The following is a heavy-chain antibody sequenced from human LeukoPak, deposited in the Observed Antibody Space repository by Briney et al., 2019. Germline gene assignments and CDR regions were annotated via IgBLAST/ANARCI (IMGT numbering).Heavy chain of an antibody. CDR2: LLSDGNT. Sequence: GGSLRLSCAASGFTVITNDMTWVRQAPGEGLEWVSVLLSDGNTKYADSVQGRFTISRDNSKNTLYLEMNSLSPDDTAVYYCARGVEPLAANTLAYWGQGTLVTAPS. J-gene: IGHJ4*02. CDR1: GFTVITND. V-gene: IGHV3-53*01. CDR3: ARGVEPLAANTLAY. D-gene: IGHD1-14*01.